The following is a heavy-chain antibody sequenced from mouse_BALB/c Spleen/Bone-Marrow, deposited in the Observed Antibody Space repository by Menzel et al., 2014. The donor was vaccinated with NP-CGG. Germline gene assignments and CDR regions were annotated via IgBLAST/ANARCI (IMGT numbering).Heavy chain of an antibody. D-gene: IGHD4-1*01. J-gene: IGHJ2*01. CDR2: INPSNGGT. V-gene: IGHV1S81*02. Sequence: QVQLQQSGAEPVKPGASVKLSCKASGYTFTSYYMYWVKQRPGQGLEWIGEINPSNGGTNFNEKFKSRATLTVDKSSSTAYMQLSSLTSEDSAVYYRTRGRTWDLDYWGQGTTLTVSS. CDR1: GYTFTSYY. CDR3: TRGRTWDLDY.